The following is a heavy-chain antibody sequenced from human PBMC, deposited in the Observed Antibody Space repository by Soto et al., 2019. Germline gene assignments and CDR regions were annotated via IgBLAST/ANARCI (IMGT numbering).Heavy chain of an antibody. Sequence: PGGSLRLSCAASGFTFSNFAMSWVRQAPGEGLEWVSGISSVGGATNYADSVKGRFTISRDNSKNTLYLQMNSLRAEDTAVYYCARSRTGTTYGGMDVWGQGTTVTVSS. CDR2: ISSVGGAT. CDR3: ARSRTGTTYGGMDV. J-gene: IGHJ6*02. D-gene: IGHD1-7*01. V-gene: IGHV3-23*01. CDR1: GFTFSNFA.